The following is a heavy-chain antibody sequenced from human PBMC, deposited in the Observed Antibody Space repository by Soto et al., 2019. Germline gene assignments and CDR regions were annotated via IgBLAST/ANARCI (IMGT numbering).Heavy chain of an antibody. D-gene: IGHD2-21*02. CDR3: AHRLTATAFDI. J-gene: IGHJ3*02. V-gene: IGHV2-5*02. Sequence: QITLKESGPTLVKPTQTLTLTCTFSGFSLSTSGVAVGWIRQPPGKALEWLALIYWDDDKRYSPSMKGRLTITRDTSKNQVVLIMTNMDPDDTATYYCAHRLTATAFDIWGQGTMVTVSS. CDR2: IYWDDDK. CDR1: GFSLSTSGVA.